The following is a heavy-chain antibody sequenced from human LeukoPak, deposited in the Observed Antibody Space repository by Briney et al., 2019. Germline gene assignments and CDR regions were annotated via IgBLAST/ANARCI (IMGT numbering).Heavy chain of an antibody. D-gene: IGHD6-19*01. CDR1: GFTFSSYA. Sequence: GGSLRLSCAASGFTFSSYAMSWVRQAPGKGLEWVSAISGSGGSTYYADSVKGRLTISRDNSKNTLYLQMNSLRAEDTAVYYCAKVQWLVPVYFDYWGQGTLVTVSS. J-gene: IGHJ4*02. CDR3: AKVQWLVPVYFDY. CDR2: ISGSGGST. V-gene: IGHV3-23*01.